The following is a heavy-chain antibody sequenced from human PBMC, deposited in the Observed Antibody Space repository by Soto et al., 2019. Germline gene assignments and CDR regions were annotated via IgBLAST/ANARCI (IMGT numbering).Heavy chain of an antibody. J-gene: IGHJ3*02. V-gene: IGHV3-15*01. Sequence: GGSLRLSCAASGFTFSNAWMSWVRQAPGKGLEWVGRIKSKTDGGTTDYAAPVKGRFTISRDDSKNTLYLQMNSLKTEDTAVYYCTTAPIVVPGYDAFDIWGQGTMVTVSS. CDR2: IKSKTDGGTT. CDR1: GFTFSNAW. D-gene: IGHD2-2*01. CDR3: TTAPIVVPGYDAFDI.